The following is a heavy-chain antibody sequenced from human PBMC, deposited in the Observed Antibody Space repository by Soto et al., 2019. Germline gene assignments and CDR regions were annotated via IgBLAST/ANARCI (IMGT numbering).Heavy chain of an antibody. CDR1: GGSFSGYY. CDR3: ARLVVIGNWFDP. D-gene: IGHD2-8*02. J-gene: IGHJ5*02. Sequence: SETLSLTCAVYGGSFSGYYWSWIRQPPGKGLEWIGEINDSGSTNYNPSLKSRVTISVDTSKNQFSLKLGSVTAADTAVYYCARLVVIGNWFDPWGQGTLVTVSS. CDR2: INDSGST. V-gene: IGHV4-34*01.